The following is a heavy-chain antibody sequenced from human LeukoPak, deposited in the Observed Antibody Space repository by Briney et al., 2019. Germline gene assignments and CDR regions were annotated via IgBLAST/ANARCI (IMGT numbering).Heavy chain of an antibody. CDR2: IRQDGSEK. J-gene: IGHJ4*02. CDR3: ARDGTPEGIYFDY. Sequence: PGGSLRLSCAASGFTFSSHWKHWVRQAPGKGLEWVAHIRQDGSEKYYVDSVTGRFTISRDNAKNSLYLQMNSLRADDTAVYFCARDGTPEGIYFDYWGQGTLVTVSS. CDR1: GFTFSSHW. D-gene: IGHD1-7*01. V-gene: IGHV3-7*01.